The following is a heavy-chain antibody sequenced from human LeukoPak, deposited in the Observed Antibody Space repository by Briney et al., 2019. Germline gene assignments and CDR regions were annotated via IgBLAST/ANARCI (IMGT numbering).Heavy chain of an antibody. Sequence: GASVKVSCKASGYTFTSYGITWVRQAPGQGLEWMGWVSPYNGYTSYAQNFQGRITMTTDSSTNTAYMELRSLRSDDTAVYYCARYVAARRYFDFWGRGTLVTVSS. V-gene: IGHV1-18*01. CDR1: GYTFTSYG. D-gene: IGHD6-6*01. CDR2: VSPYNGYT. CDR3: ARYVAARRYFDF. J-gene: IGHJ4*02.